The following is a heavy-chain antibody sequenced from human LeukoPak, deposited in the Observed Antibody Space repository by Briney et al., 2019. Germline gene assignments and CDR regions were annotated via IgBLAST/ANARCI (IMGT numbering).Heavy chain of an antibody. Sequence: GASVKVSCKASGYTFTSYGISWVRQAPGQGLDWMGWISAYNGNTNYAQKLQGRVTMTTVTSTSRAYMELRSLRCDDTAVYYCARAVRGALFAFDIWGQGTMVTVSS. V-gene: IGHV1-18*01. J-gene: IGHJ3*02. CDR3: ARAVRGALFAFDI. CDR2: ISAYNGNT. CDR1: GYTFTSYG. D-gene: IGHD3-16*01.